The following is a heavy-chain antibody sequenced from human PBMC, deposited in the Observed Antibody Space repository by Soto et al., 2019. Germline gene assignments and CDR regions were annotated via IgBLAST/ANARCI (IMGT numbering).Heavy chain of an antibody. CDR2: IIPIFGTA. CDR3: ARSRLVAPPPYYYYGMDV. D-gene: IGHD2-8*02. V-gene: IGHV1-69*13. CDR1: GGTFSSYA. Sequence: ASVKVSCKASGGTFSSYAISWVRQAPGQGLEWMGGIIPIFGTANYAQKFQGRVTITADESTSTAYMELSSLRSEDTAVYYCARSRLVAPPPYYYYGMDVWGQGTTVTVSS. J-gene: IGHJ6*02.